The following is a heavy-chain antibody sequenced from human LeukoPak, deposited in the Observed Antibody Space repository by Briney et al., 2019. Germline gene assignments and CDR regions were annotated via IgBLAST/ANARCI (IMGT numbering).Heavy chain of an antibody. CDR2: IIPIFGTA. CDR3: ASPSGHSSSSLYLFDY. J-gene: IGHJ4*02. D-gene: IGHD6-6*01. V-gene: IGHV1-69*06. Sequence: SVKVSCKASGYTFSSYYMIWVRQAPGQGLEWMGGIIPIFGTANYAQKFQGRVTITADKSTSTAYMELSSLRSEDTAVYYCASPSGHSSSSLYLFDYWGQGTLVTVSS. CDR1: GYTFSSYY.